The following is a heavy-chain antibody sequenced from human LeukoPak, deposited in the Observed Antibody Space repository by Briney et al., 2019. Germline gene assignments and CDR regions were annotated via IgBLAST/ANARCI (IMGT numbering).Heavy chain of an antibody. J-gene: IGHJ5*02. V-gene: IGHV4-59*08. D-gene: IGHD1-26*01. CDR3: ARQDVVPGATMFLLRHWLDP. CDR2: IYYSGST. Sequence: SETLSLTCTVSGGSISSYYWSWIRQPPGRGLEWIGYIYYSGSTNYNPSLKSRVTISVETSKYQFSLKLSSVTAADTALYYCARQDVVPGATMFLLRHWLDPWGQGTLVTVSS. CDR1: GGSISSYY.